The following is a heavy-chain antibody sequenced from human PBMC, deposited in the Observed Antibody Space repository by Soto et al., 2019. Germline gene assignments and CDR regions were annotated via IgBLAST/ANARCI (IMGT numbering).Heavy chain of an antibody. D-gene: IGHD3-10*01. CDR3: AKDRFTSTVRKYWFFDL. CDR1: GFTFTIYG. J-gene: IGHJ2*01. Sequence: EVQLLESGGGLVKPGGSLRLSCAASGFTFTIYGMTWVRQAAGKGLEWVSSISGGDGDTSYADSVKGRFTISRDNSENTMFLQMNSLRPDDTAVYYCAKDRFTSTVRKYWFFDLWGRGTLVTVSS. CDR2: ISGGDGDT. V-gene: IGHV3-23*01.